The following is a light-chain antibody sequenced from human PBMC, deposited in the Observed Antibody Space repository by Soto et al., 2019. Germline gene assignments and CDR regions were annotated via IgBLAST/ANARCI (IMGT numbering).Light chain of an antibody. V-gene: IGLV2-14*01. CDR1: SSDVGGYNY. CDR3: SSYTTSSPHVV. J-gene: IGLJ2*01. CDR2: DVS. Sequence: QSALTQPASVSGSPGQLITISCTGTSSDVGGYNYVSWYQQHPGKAPKLMIYDVSNRPSGVSNRFSGSKSGNTASLTISGLQAEDEADYYCSSYTTSSPHVVFGGGTKVTVL.